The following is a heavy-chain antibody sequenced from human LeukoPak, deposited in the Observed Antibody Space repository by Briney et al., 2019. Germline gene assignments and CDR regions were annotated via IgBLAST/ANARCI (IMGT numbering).Heavy chain of an antibody. V-gene: IGHV1-58*02. Sequence: GASVKVSCKASGFTFTSSAMQWVRQARGQRLEWIGWIVVGSGNTNYAQKFQERVTITRDMSTSTAYMELSSLRSEDTAVYYCAAFLLGHYYDSSGYYKPGLDGFDYWGQGTLVTVSS. CDR3: AAFLLGHYYDSSGYYKPGLDGFDY. J-gene: IGHJ4*02. CDR1: GFTFTSSA. CDR2: IVVGSGNT. D-gene: IGHD3-22*01.